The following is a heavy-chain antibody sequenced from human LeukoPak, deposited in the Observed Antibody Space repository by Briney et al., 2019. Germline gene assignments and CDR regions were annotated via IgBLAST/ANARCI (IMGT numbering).Heavy chain of an antibody. D-gene: IGHD5-24*01. V-gene: IGHV1-69*13. CDR1: GGIFTTNG. CDR2: IIPLFPAI. CDR3: ARVMLSGYNPYYFDY. Sequence: SVKVSCKASGGIFTTNGVNWVRRAPGQGLEWMGGIIPLFPAIHYAQMFKGRLTITADESTTTVYMEMSSLTYEDTAVYYCARVMLSGYNPYYFDYWGQGTLVTVSS. J-gene: IGHJ4*02.